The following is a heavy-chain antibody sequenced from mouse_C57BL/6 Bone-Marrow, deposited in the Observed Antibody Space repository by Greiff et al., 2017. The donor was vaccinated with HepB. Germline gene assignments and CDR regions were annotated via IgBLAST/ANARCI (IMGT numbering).Heavy chain of an antibody. V-gene: IGHV1-61*01. CDR1: GYTFTSYW. D-gene: IGHD3-2*02. J-gene: IGHJ3*01. Sequence: QVQLQQPGAELVRPGSSVKLSCKASGYTFTSYWMDWVKQRPGQGLEWIGNIYPSDSETHYNQKFKDKATLTVDKSSSTAYMQLSSLTSEDSAVYYCARRERQLSLRGFAYWGQGTLVTVSA. CDR3: ARRERQLSLRGFAY. CDR2: IYPSDSET.